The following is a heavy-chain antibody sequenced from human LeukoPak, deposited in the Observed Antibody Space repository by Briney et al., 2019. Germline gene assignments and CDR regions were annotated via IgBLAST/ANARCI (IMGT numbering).Heavy chain of an antibody. CDR3: AKVSHYYDSSGYYGPVDY. D-gene: IGHD3-22*01. CDR2: ISGSGGST. CDR1: GFTFSSYA. V-gene: IGHV3-23*01. J-gene: IGHJ4*02. Sequence: GGSLSLSCAASGFTFSSYAMSWVRQAPGKGLEWVSAISGSGGSTYYADSVKGRFTISRDNSKNTLYLQMNSLRAEDTAVYYCAKVSHYYDSSGYYGPVDYWGQGTLVTVSS.